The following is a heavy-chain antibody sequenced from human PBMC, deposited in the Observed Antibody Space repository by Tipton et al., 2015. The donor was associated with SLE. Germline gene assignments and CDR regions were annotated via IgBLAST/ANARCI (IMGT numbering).Heavy chain of an antibody. CDR1: GGAMTRGIYY. J-gene: IGHJ4*02. CDR3: ARHQGAQYFDY. Sequence: TLSLTCSVSGGAMTRGIYYWSWIRQPAGKGLEWIGRAFAGVTTNYNPSLKSRVTISIDRSKGQFSLKLSSVTAADTAVYYCARHQGAQYFDYWGQGTLVTVSS. CDR2: AFAGVTT. V-gene: IGHV4-61*02.